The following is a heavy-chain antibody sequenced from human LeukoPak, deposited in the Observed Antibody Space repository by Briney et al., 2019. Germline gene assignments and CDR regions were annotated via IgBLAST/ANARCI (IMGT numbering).Heavy chain of an antibody. V-gene: IGHV3-33*01. Sequence: GGSLRLSCATSGFTFSSYDMHRVRQAPGKGLEWVAVIWYDGSNEYYADDVKGRFAIYRDNSKNTLYLQMNSLRAEDTAVYHCARAVSGSYLKWFDPWGQGTLVTVSS. J-gene: IGHJ5*02. D-gene: IGHD1-26*01. CDR3: ARAVSGSYLKWFDP. CDR1: GFTFSSYD. CDR2: IWYDGSNE.